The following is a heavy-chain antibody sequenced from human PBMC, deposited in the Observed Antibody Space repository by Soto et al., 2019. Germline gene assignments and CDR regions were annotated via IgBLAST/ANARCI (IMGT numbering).Heavy chain of an antibody. D-gene: IGHD2-15*01. V-gene: IGHV1-69*08. CDR2: IIPILGIA. CDR3: ARDREGCSGGSCYFYFDY. J-gene: IGHJ4*02. CDR1: GGTFSSYT. Sequence: QVQLVQSGAEVKKPGSSVKVSCKASGGTFSSYTIGWVRQAPGQGLEWMGRIIPILGIANYAQKFQGRVTITADKSTSTAYMELSSLRSEDTAVYYCARDREGCSGGSCYFYFDYWGQGTLVTVSS.